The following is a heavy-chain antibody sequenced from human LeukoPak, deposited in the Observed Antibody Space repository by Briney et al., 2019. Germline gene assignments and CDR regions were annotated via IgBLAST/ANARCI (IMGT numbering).Heavy chain of an antibody. CDR2: IRYDGSII. D-gene: IGHD4-17*01. CDR1: GFTFSSYG. Sequence: GRSLRLSCAASGFTFSSYGMHWVRQAPGKGLEWVAFIRYDGSIIYYADSVKGRFTISRDNAKNSVSLQMNSLRAEDTAVYYCAKARVTMTTYLLGVDYWGQGTLVTVSS. J-gene: IGHJ4*02. CDR3: AKARVTMTTYLLGVDY. V-gene: IGHV3-33*03.